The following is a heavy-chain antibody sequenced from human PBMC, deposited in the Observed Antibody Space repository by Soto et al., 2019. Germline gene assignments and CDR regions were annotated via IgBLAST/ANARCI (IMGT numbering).Heavy chain of an antibody. J-gene: IGHJ4*02. V-gene: IGHV4-39*01. CDR1: GGSISSSSYY. Sequence: PSLTCTVSGGSISSSSYYWGWIRQPPGKGLEWIGSIYYSGSTYYNPSLKSRVTISVDTSKNQFSLKLSSVTAADTAVYYCARQWSDYWGQGTLVTVSS. CDR3: ARQWSDY. CDR2: IYYSGST. D-gene: IGHD2-8*01.